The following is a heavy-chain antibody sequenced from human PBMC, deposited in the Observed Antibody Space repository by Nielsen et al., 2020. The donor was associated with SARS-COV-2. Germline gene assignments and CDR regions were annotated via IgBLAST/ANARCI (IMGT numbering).Heavy chain of an antibody. V-gene: IGHV3-15*01. CDR3: TTGGITMVRGVMQY. CDR1: GFTFSNPW. D-gene: IGHD3-10*01. J-gene: IGHJ1*01. Sequence: GESLKISCAASGFTFSNPWMNWVRQAPGEGLEWVGRIKSKVDGGTTDYAGPVKGRFTISRDDSKNTLYLQMNSLKTEDTAVYYCTTGGITMVRGVMQYRGQGTLVTVSP. CDR2: IKSKVDGGTT.